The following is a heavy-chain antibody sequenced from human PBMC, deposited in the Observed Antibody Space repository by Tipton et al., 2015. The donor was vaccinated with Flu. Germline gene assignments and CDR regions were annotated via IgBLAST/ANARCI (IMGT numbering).Heavy chain of an antibody. V-gene: IGHV4-4*07. J-gene: IGHJ6*02. CDR2: IYTSGST. CDR1: GGSISSYY. D-gene: IGHD4-23*01. Sequence: GLVKPSETLSLTCTVSGGSISSYYWSWIRQPAGKGLEWIGRIYTSGSTNYNPSLKSRVTMSVDTSKNQFSLKLSSVTAADTAVYYCARDGHGGNGLPANYYYYGMDVWGQGTTVTVSS. CDR3: ARDGHGGNGLPANYYYYGMDV.